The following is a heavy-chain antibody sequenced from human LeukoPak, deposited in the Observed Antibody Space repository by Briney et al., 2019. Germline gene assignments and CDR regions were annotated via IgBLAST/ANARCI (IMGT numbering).Heavy chain of an antibody. CDR2: IIPIFGTA. Sequence: GSSVKVSCKASGGTFSSYAISWVRQAPGQGLEWMGGIIPIFGTAHYAQKFQGRVTITADESTSTAYMELSSLRSEGTAVYYCARGWLAETTVVTPYNYWGQGTVVTVSS. D-gene: IGHD4-23*01. V-gene: IGHV1-69*01. CDR1: GGTFSSYA. J-gene: IGHJ4*02. CDR3: ARGWLAETTVVTPYNY.